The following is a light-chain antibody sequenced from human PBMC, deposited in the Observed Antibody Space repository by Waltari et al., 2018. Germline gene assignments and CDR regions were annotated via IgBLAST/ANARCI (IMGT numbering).Light chain of an antibody. CDR3: QKYTSAPRT. CDR1: QDIGHY. V-gene: IGKV1-27*01. CDR2: EAS. Sequence: DIQMTQSPSSLSAFVGDRVTITCRASQDIGHYLAWYQQRPGQVPRLLIYEASTLQSGVPSRFSGSGSGTDFTLTISSLQPEDVATYYCQKYTSAPRTFGPGTKIEIK. J-gene: IGKJ3*01.